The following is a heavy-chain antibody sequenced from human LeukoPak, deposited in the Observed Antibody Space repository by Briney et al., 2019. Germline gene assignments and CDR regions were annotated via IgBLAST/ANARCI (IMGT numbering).Heavy chain of an antibody. CDR2: IYYSGST. CDR3: ARGRYYGSGTRYYYMDV. V-gene: IGHV4-59*01. D-gene: IGHD3-10*01. J-gene: IGHJ6*03. CDR1: GGSISSYY. Sequence: SETLSLTCTVSGGSISSYYWSWIRQPPGKGLEWIGYIYYSGSTNYNPSLKSRVTISADTSKNQFSLKLSSVTAADTAVYYCARGRYYGSGTRYYYMDVWGKGTTVTVSS.